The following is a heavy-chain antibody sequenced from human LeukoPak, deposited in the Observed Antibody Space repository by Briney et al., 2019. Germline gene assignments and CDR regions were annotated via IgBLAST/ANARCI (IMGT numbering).Heavy chain of an antibody. J-gene: IGHJ6*04. D-gene: IGHD2-15*01. Sequence: PGGSLRLSCAASGFTFSSYWMHWVRQPPGKGLVWVSRINSDVSSTSYADSVKGRFTISRDNAKNTLYLQMNSLRAEDTAVYYCARDRRYIVVVVAPMDVWGKGTTVTVSS. CDR2: INSDVSST. CDR1: GFTFSSYW. V-gene: IGHV3-74*01. CDR3: ARDRRYIVVVVAPMDV.